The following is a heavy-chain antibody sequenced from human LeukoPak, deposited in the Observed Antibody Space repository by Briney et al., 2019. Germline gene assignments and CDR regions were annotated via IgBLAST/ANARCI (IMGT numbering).Heavy chain of an antibody. CDR1: GGSISNYY. J-gene: IGHJ3*02. CDR2: IYTSGST. Sequence: PSETLSLTCTVSGGSISNYYWSWIRQPAGKGLELTGRIYTSGSTNYNPSLKSRVTMSVDTSKNQFSLKLSSVTAADTAVYYCARSRCSSISCASRGAFDIWGQGTMVTVSS. CDR3: ARSRCSSISCASRGAFDI. D-gene: IGHD2-2*01. V-gene: IGHV4-4*07.